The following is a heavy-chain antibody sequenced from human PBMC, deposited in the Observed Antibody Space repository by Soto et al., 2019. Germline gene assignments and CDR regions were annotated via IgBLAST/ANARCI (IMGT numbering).Heavy chain of an antibody. V-gene: IGHV1-8*01. Sequence: GASVKVSCKASGYTFTSYDINWVRQATGQGLEWMGWMNPNSGNTGYAQKFQGRVTMTRNTSISTAYMELSSLRSEDTAVYYCARGPLLPVLLWFGELYRYYYMDVWGKGTTVTVSS. CDR2: MNPNSGNT. CDR3: ARGPLLPVLLWFGELYRYYYMDV. J-gene: IGHJ6*03. D-gene: IGHD3-10*01. CDR1: GYTFTSYD.